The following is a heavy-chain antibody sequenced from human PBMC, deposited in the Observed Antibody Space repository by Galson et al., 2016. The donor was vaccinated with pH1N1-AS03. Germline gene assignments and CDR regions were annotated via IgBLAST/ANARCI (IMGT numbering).Heavy chain of an antibody. CDR1: GYSFPTYS. Sequence: SVKVSCKASGYSFPTYSFNWVRQAPGQGLEWLGWISAYSDDTHYARKFQGRVTLTTDTSMSTAYMELRSLTSDDAAVYYCARAHYNADYVPDFWGQGTLVTVSS. CDR2: ISAYSDDT. D-gene: IGHD4-17*01. V-gene: IGHV1-18*04. J-gene: IGHJ4*02. CDR3: ARAHYNADYVPDF.